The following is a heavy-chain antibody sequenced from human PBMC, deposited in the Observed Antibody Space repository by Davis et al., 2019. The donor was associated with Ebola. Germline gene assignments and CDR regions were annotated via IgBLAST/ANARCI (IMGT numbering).Heavy chain of an antibody. CDR1: GFTFSSYS. Sequence: GESLKISCAASGFTFSSYSMNWVRQAPGKGLEWVSYISSSSSTIYYADSVKGRFTISRDNAKNSLYLQMNSLRDEDTAVYYCAREENGATIWARFDYWGQGTLVTVSS. D-gene: IGHD1-1*01. V-gene: IGHV3-48*02. CDR3: AREENGATIWARFDY. CDR2: ISSSSSTI. J-gene: IGHJ4*02.